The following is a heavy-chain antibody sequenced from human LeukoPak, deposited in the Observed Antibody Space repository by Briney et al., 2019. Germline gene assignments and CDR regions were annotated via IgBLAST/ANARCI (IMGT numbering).Heavy chain of an antibody. CDR2: IYYSGST. V-gene: IGHV4-31*03. CDR3: ARGGDDILTGPEFNFDY. D-gene: IGHD3-9*01. CDR1: GGSISSGGYY. J-gene: IGHJ4*02. Sequence: PSQTLSLTCTVSGGSISSGGYYWSWIRQHPGKGLEWIGYIYYSGSTNYNPSLKSRVTISVDTSKNQFSLKLSSVTAADTAVYYCARGGDDILTGPEFNFDYWGQGTLVTVSS.